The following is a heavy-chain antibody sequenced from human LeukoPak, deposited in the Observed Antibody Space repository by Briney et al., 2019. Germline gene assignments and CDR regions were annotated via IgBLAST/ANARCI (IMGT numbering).Heavy chain of an antibody. D-gene: IGHD3-22*01. J-gene: IGHJ3*02. V-gene: IGHV3-23*01. CDR3: ARDVPAYYYDSSGYTDAFDI. CDR1: GLTFSSYS. CDR2: ISASGGDT. Sequence: GGSLRLSCVVSGLTFSSYSMSWVRQAPGKGLEWVSGISASGGDTWYPDSVKGRFTISRDNSKNTLFLQMNSLRAEDTAVYYCARDVPAYYYDSSGYTDAFDIWGQGTMVTVPS.